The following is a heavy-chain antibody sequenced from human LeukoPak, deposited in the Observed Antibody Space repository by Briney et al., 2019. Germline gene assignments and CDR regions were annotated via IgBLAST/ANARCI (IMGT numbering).Heavy chain of an antibody. CDR1: GFTFSNHG. J-gene: IGHJ4*02. V-gene: IGHV3-33*01. D-gene: IGHD4-23*01. CDR3: ARDRLEAVTDDDYFDY. Sequence: GRSLRLSCTASGFTFSNHGMHWVRQAPGKGPEWVALIWYDGSNKYYGDSVKGRFTISRDNSKNTVYLQMNSLRAEDTGVYYCARDRLEAVTDDDYFDYWGQGTLVTVSS. CDR2: IWYDGSNK.